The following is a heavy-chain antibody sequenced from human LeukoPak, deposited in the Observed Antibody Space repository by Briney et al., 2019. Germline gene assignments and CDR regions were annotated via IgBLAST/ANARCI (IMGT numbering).Heavy chain of an antibody. Sequence: QAGGSLRLSCAASGFTVSSNYMSWVRQAPGKGLEWVANIKQDGSEKYYVDSVKGRFTISRDNAKNSLYLQMNSLRAEDTAVYYCARVFDYGDSESYWGQGTLVTVSS. J-gene: IGHJ4*02. CDR2: IKQDGSEK. V-gene: IGHV3-7*01. CDR1: GFTVSSNY. CDR3: ARVFDYGDSESY. D-gene: IGHD4-17*01.